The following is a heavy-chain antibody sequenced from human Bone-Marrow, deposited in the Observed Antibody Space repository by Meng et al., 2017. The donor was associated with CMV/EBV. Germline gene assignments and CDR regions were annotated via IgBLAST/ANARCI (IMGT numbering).Heavy chain of an antibody. D-gene: IGHD3-3*01. J-gene: IGHJ3*02. CDR1: GFTFDDHG. CDR2: INWTGGST. CDR3: ARFASAGSKPGTIFGVELPDAFDI. V-gene: IGHV3-20*04. Sequence: GGSLRLSCAASGFTFDDHGMSWVRQAPGKGLEWVSGINWTGGSTVYADSVKGRFIISRDNAKNSLYLQMNSLRAEDTAVYYCARFASAGSKPGTIFGVELPDAFDIWGQGTMVTVSS.